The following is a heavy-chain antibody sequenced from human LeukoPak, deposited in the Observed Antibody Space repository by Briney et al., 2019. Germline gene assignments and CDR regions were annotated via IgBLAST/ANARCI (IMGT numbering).Heavy chain of an antibody. CDR2: ISSSSSYI. D-gene: IGHD3-3*01. CDR3: ARDRRNGDFWSGGDL. CDR1: GFTFSSYS. V-gene: IGHV3-21*01. Sequence: GGSLRLSCAASGFTFSSYSMNWVRQAPGKGLEWVSSISSSSSYIYYADSVKGRFTISRDNAKNSLYLQMNSPRAEDTALYYCARDRRNGDFWSGGDLWGQGTLVTVSS. J-gene: IGHJ4*02.